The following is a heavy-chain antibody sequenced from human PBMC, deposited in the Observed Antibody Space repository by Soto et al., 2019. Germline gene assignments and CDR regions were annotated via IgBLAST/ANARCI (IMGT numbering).Heavy chain of an antibody. CDR3: GKTQRITIFGVGPKGGMDV. D-gene: IGHD3-3*01. CDR2: ISGSGGST. CDR1: GFTFSSYA. Sequence: GGSLRLSCAASGFTFSSYAMSWVRQAPGEGLEWVSAISGSGGSTYYADSVKGRFTISRDNSKNTLYLQMNSLRAEDTAVYYCGKTQRITIFGVGPKGGMDVWGQGTTVTVSS. J-gene: IGHJ6*02. V-gene: IGHV3-23*01.